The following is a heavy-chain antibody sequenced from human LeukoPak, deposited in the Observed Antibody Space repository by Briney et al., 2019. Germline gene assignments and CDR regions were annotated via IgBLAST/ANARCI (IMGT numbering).Heavy chain of an antibody. CDR3: ATGVLRFLEWYYYMDV. J-gene: IGHJ6*03. CDR1: GYTFTDYY. CDR2: VDPEDGET. Sequence: ASVKVSCKVSGYTFTDYYMHWVQQAPGKGLEWMGLVDPEDGETIYAEKFQGRVTITADTSTDTAYMELSSLRSEDTAVYYCATGVLRFLEWYYYMDVWGEGTTVTVSS. D-gene: IGHD3-3*01. V-gene: IGHV1-69-2*01.